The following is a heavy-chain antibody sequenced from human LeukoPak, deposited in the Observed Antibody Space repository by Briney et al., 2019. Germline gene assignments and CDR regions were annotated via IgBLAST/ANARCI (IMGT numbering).Heavy chain of an antibody. CDR2: IFTSGRT. J-gene: IGHJ4*02. D-gene: IGHD6-19*01. V-gene: IGHV4-61*02. Sequence: SETLSLTCTVSGGSISSDTYYWSWIRPPAGKGLEWIGRIFTSGRTYYNPSLRSRVAISVDTSKNQFSLKLSSETAADTAVYFCARVQFGAAGSFDCWGQGTLVTVSS. CDR1: GGSISSDTYY. CDR3: ARVQFGAAGSFDC.